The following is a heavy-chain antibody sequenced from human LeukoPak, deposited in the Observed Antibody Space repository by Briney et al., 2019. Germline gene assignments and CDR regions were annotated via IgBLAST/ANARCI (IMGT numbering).Heavy chain of an antibody. J-gene: IGHJ3*02. Sequence: SVKVSCKASGFTFTSSAMQWVRQARGQRLEWIGWIVVGSGNTNYAQKFQERVTITRDMSTSTAYMELSSLRSEDTAVYYCAADPSYEYSSGWGDAFDIWGQGTMVTVSS. D-gene: IGHD6-19*01. CDR1: GFTFTSSA. CDR2: IVVGSGNT. CDR3: AADPSYEYSSGWGDAFDI. V-gene: IGHV1-58*02.